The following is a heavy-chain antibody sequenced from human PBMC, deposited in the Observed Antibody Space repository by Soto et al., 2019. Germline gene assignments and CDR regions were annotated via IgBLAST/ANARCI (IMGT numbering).Heavy chain of an antibody. CDR3: ARTILGVVTHSSYMDV. V-gene: IGHV3-23*01. J-gene: IGHJ6*03. CDR2: ISGSGGST. CDR1: GFTFSSYA. Sequence: GGSLRLSCAASGFTFSSYAMSWVRQAPGKGLERVSAISGSGGSTYYADSVKGRFTISRDNAKNSLYLHMSSLRAEDTGVYYCARTILGVVTHSSYMDVWGKGTTVTVSS. D-gene: IGHD3-3*01.